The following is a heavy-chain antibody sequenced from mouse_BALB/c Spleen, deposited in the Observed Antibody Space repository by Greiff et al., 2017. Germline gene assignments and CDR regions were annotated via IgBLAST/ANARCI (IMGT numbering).Heavy chain of an antibody. CDR1: GYSFTGYF. D-gene: IGHD6-1*01. CDR3: SRLRGSYAMDY. CDR2: INPYNGDT. V-gene: IGHV1-20*02. Sequence: EVQLQQSGPELVKPGASVKISCKASGYSFTGYFMNWVMQSHGKSLEWIGRINPYNGDTFYNQKFKGKATLTVDKSSSTAHMELRSLASEDSAVYYCSRLRGSYAMDYWGQGTSVTVSS. J-gene: IGHJ4*01.